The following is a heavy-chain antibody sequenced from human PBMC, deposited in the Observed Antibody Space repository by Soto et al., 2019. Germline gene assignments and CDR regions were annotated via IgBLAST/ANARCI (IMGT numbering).Heavy chain of an antibody. CDR3: ARLRQLVGYFYYYMDV. D-gene: IGHD6-6*01. V-gene: IGHV1-18*01. CDR1: GYTFTNYG. J-gene: IGHJ6*03. Sequence: QVQLLQSGAEVKKPGASVKVSCKASGYTFTNYGITWVRQAPGQGLEWMGWISAYNGDTHYTQRLQGRVTMTTDTATSPAYMELRGLRSDDTAVYYCARLRQLVGYFYYYMDVWGKGTTVTVSS. CDR2: ISAYNGDT.